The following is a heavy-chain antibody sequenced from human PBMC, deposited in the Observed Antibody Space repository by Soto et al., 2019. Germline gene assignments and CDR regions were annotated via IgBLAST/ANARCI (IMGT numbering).Heavy chain of an antibody. Sequence: LSETLALTCAVSGVSISSGNWWTWVRQSPQRGLEYIGEIFPDGTANYYPSFERRVDISVDTSKNQFSRKLTSVTAAGTAIYFCARVHVMVVAGSSFDYWGHRT. J-gene: IGHJ4*01. CDR3: ARVHVMVVAGSSFDY. CDR1: GVSISSGNW. CDR2: IFPDGTA. V-gene: IGHV4-4*02. D-gene: IGHD6-19*01.